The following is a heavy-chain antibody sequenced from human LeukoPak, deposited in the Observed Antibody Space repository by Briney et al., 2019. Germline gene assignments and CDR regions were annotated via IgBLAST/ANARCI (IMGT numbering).Heavy chain of an antibody. D-gene: IGHD2-2*02. CDR1: GYTFTGYY. CDR3: ASTDQYCSSTSCYIVYAFDI. J-gene: IGHJ3*02. V-gene: IGHV1-2*02. Sequence: GASVKVSCKASGYTFTGYYMHWVRQAPGQGLEWMGWINPNSGGTNYAQKFQGRVTMTRDTSISTAYMELSRLRSDDTAVYYCASTDQYCSSTSCYIVYAFDIWGQGTMVTVSS. CDR2: INPNSGGT.